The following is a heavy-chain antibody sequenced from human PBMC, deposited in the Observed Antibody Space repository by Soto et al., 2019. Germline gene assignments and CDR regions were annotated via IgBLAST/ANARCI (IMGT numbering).Heavy chain of an antibody. Sequence: QMPLVQSGAEVKKPGSSVKVSCEASGGTYPISWVRQAPGQGLEWMGSIIPMFGTTNYAQNFQGRVALTADKSTNTAYLELSSLRSEDTAVYFCARKGAAASWPHGFDMWGQGTMVTVSS. J-gene: IGHJ3*02. D-gene: IGHD2-2*01. CDR1: GGTYP. CDR2: IIPMFGTT. V-gene: IGHV1-69*06. CDR3: ARKGAAASWPHGFDM.